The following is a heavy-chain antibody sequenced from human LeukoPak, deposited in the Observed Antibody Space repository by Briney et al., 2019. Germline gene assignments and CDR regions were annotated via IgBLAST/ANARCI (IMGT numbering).Heavy chain of an antibody. Sequence: GGSLRLSCAASGFTFSSYSMNWVRQAPGKGLEWVSSISSSSSYIYYADSVKGRFTISRDNAKNSLYLQMNSLRAEDTAVYYCARDGLSPQYSSSPEYWGQGTLVTVSS. CDR2: ISSSSSYI. CDR3: ARDGLSPQYSSSPEY. CDR1: GFTFSSYS. V-gene: IGHV3-21*01. D-gene: IGHD6-6*01. J-gene: IGHJ4*02.